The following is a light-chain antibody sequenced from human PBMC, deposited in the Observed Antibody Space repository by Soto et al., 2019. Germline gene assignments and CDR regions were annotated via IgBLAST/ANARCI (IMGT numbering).Light chain of an antibody. CDR1: QSVSSY. Sequence: EIVLTQSPATLSLSPGERATLSCRASQSVSSYLAWYQQRPGQAPRLLIYDISNRATGVPARFSGSGSETEFTLTIRSLQSEDFAVYFCQQYDNWPSFGQGTRLEIK. J-gene: IGKJ5*01. CDR3: QQYDNWPS. V-gene: IGKV3-15*01. CDR2: DIS.